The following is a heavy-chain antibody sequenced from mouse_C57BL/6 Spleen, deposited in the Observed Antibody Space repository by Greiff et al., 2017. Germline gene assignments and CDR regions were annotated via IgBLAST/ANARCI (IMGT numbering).Heavy chain of an antibody. CDR3: ARTPTVVAYYYAMDY. V-gene: IGHV1-82*01. J-gene: IGHJ4*01. D-gene: IGHD1-1*01. CDR1: GYAFSSSW. Sequence: VQLVESGPELVKPGASVKISCKASGYAFSSSWMNWVKQRPGKGLEWIGRIYPGDGDTNYNGKFKGKATLTADKSSSTAYMQLSSLTSEDSAVYCCARTPTVVAYYYAMDYWGQGTSVTVSS. CDR2: IYPGDGDT.